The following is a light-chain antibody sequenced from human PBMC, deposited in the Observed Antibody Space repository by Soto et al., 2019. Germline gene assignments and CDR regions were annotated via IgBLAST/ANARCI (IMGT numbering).Light chain of an antibody. J-gene: IGKJ2*01. CDR1: QSISNW. CDR3: QQYNTYPNT. Sequence: DIQMTQSPSTLSASVGDRVTFTCRASQSISNWLAWYQQKPGKAPKLLIYTASTLESGVPSRFSGSASGTEFTLTISSLQHDDFATYYCQQYNTYPNTFGQGTKLEIK. V-gene: IGKV1-5*03. CDR2: TAS.